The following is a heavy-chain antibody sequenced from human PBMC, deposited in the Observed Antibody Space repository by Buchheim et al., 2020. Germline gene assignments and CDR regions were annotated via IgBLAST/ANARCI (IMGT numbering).Heavy chain of an antibody. V-gene: IGHV4-30-4*01. CDR3: ARGEDIVVVPAAIRGGNWFDP. D-gene: IGHD2-2*02. CDR1: GGSISSGDYY. CDR2: IYYRGST. J-gene: IGHJ5*02. Sequence: QVQLQESGPGLVKPSQTLSLTCTVSGGSISSGDYYWSWIRQPPGKGLEWIGYIYYRGSTYYNPSLKRRVTISVDTSKNQFSLKLSSVTAADTAVYYCARGEDIVVVPAAIRGGNWFDPWGQGTL.